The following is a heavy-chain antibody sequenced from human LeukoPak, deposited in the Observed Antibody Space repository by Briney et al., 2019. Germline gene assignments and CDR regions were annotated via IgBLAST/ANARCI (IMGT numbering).Heavy chain of an antibody. J-gene: IGHJ4*02. Sequence: SGESLKISCKCSGYSLTSYWIGWVRPMPGKGLECVGIVYPGDSDIRDSPSFQGQVTLSADKSVSTAYLQWSSLKASDTAMYYCARHAIEYTGSYPYYFDYWGQGTQVTVSP. CDR1: GYSLTSYW. V-gene: IGHV5-51*01. D-gene: IGHD1-26*01. CDR3: ARHAIEYTGSYPYYFDY. CDR2: VYPGDSDI.